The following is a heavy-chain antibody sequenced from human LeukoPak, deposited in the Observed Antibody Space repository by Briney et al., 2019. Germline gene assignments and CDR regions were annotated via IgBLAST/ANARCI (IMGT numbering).Heavy chain of an antibody. CDR1: GFTFDDYA. D-gene: IGHD3-22*01. CDR2: ISWNSGSI. CDR3: AKVIVVVVINDAFDI. J-gene: IGHJ3*02. V-gene: IGHV3-9*01. Sequence: SGGSLRLSCAASGFTFDDYAMHWVRQAPGKGLEWVSGISWNSGSIGYADSVKGRSTISRDNAKNSLYLQMNSLRAEDTALYYCAKVIVVVVINDAFDIWGQGTMVTVSS.